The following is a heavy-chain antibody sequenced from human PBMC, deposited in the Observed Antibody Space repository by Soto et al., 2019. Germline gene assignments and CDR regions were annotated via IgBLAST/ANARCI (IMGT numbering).Heavy chain of an antibody. J-gene: IGHJ4*02. D-gene: IGHD1-26*01. CDR2: TYYRSKWIS. Sequence: SQTLSLTCAISMDSVSNNRATWNWIRQSPSGGLEWLGRTYYRSKWISDYAMSVKGRISINPDTSKNLVSLHLNFVTPEDTAVYYCARDPPDFNSGFDFWGQGTPVTAPQ. CDR3: ARDPPDFNSGFDF. V-gene: IGHV6-1*01. CDR1: MDSVSNNRAT.